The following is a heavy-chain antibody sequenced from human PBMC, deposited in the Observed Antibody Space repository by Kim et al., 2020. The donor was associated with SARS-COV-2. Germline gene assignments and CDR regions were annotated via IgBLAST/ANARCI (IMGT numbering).Heavy chain of an antibody. J-gene: IGHJ5*02. D-gene: IGHD1-1*01. CDR1: GYTFTSYS. CDR3: ARWNSPGGWFDP. Sequence: ASVKVSCKAYGYTFTSYSMHWVRQAPGQGLEWMGIINSNSGNTNYAQKFQGRVTMTRDTSTTTVYMELSYLRSEDTAVYYCARWNSPGGWFDPWGQGTLVIVSS. CDR2: INSNSGNT. V-gene: IGHV1-46*01.